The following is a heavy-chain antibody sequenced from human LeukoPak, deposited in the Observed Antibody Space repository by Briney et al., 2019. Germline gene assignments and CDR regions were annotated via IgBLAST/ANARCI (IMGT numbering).Heavy chain of an antibody. CDR2: IYYSGST. D-gene: IGHD3-16*02. Sequence: PSETLSLTCTVSGGSISSSSHYWGWIRQPPGKGLEWIGSIYYSGSTYYNPSLKSRVTISVDTSKNQFSLKLSSVTAADTAVYYCASVSFSDYVWGSYRCDYWGQGTLVTVSS. J-gene: IGHJ4*02. CDR1: GGSISSSSHY. CDR3: ASVSFSDYVWGSYRCDY. V-gene: IGHV4-39*07.